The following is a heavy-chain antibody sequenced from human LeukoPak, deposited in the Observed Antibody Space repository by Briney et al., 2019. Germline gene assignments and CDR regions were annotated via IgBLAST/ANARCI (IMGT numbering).Heavy chain of an antibody. V-gene: IGHV6-1*01. CDR2: TYYRSKFYN. CDR1: GDSFSTHSAA. CDR3: ARGRNSGFDY. J-gene: IGHJ4*02. D-gene: IGHD6-19*01. Sequence: SQTPSLTRAMSGDSFSTHSAALNSIRQSPTRGVEWLGRTYYRSKFYNDYPVSVKGRITINPDTSKNQFSLQLSSVAPEDTAVYYCARGRNSGFDYWGQGTLVTVSS.